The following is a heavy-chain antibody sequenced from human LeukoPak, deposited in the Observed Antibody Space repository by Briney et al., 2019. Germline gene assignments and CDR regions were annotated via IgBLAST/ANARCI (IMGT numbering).Heavy chain of an antibody. CDR2: ISYDVSNK. CDR3: ASDGDGYNYCFDY. V-gene: IGHV3-30-3*01. CDR1: GFTFSSYA. D-gene: IGHD5-24*01. J-gene: IGHJ4*02. Sequence: TGGSLRLSCAASGFTFSSYAMHWVRQAPGKRLERVAVISYDVSNKYYADSVKGPFTISRDNSKNTLYLQVHSLRAGDTAVYYCASDGDGYNYCFDYWGQGTLVTVSS.